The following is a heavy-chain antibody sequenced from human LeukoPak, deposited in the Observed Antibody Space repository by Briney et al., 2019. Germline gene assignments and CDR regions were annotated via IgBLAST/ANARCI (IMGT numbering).Heavy chain of an antibody. D-gene: IGHD1-14*01. CDR1: GGSISSSSYY. V-gene: IGHV4-30-4*08. Sequence: SETLSLTCTVSGGSISSSSYYWGWIRQPPGKGLEWIGHIYYSGSTYYNPPLKSRVTISVDTSKNQFSLKLSSVTAADTAVYFCARETGLYYFDYWGQGTLVTVSS. CDR2: IYYSGST. J-gene: IGHJ4*02. CDR3: ARETGLYYFDY.